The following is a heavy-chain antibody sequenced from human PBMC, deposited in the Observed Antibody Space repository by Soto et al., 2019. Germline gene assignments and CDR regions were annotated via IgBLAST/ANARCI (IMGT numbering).Heavy chain of an antibody. V-gene: IGHV5-51*01. D-gene: IGHD2-15*01. CDR3: ARQEPPRYCSSPTCFAPFDY. J-gene: IGHJ4*02. Sequence: GESLKISCQGSGYNFNMYWIGWVRQMPGKGLEWMGIINPDDSETRYSPSFLGQVTISADKSINTAYLQWSSLEASDTAMYYCARQEPPRYCSSPTCFAPFDYWGQGALVTVSS. CDR1: GYNFNMYW. CDR2: INPDDSET.